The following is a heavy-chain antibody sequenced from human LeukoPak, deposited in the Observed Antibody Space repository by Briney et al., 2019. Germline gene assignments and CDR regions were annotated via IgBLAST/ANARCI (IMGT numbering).Heavy chain of an antibody. CDR3: AKVHYTAGYYFDY. V-gene: IGHV3-23*01. CDR1: GFTFSSYA. J-gene: IGHJ4*02. D-gene: IGHD5-18*01. Sequence: AGGSLRLSCAASGFTFSSYAMSWVRQAPGKGLEWVSAISGSGGSTYYADSVKGRFTISRDNSKNTLYLQMNGLRAEDTAVYYCAKVHYTAGYYFDYWGQGTLVTVSS. CDR2: ISGSGGST.